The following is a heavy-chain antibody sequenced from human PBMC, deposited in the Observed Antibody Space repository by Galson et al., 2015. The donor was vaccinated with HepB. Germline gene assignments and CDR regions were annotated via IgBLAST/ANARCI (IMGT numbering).Heavy chain of an antibody. V-gene: IGHV3-7*03. CDR1: GFTFSSYW. CDR3: ARDQGVGELFLVWYFDL. CDR2: IKQDGSEK. Sequence: SLRLSCAASGFTFSSYWMSWVRQAPGKGLEWVANIKQDGSEKYYVDSVKGRFTISRDNAKNSLYLQMNSLRAEDTAVYYCARDQGVGELFLVWYFDLWGRGTLVTVSS. J-gene: IGHJ2*01. D-gene: IGHD3-10*01.